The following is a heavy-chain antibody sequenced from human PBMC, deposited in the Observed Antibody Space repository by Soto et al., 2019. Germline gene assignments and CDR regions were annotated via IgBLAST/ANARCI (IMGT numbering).Heavy chain of an antibody. CDR3: AREIAAACDSSTVGYCYGMDV. CDR1: GGSISSSSYY. Sequence: SQTLSLTCTVSGGSISSSSYYWGWIRQPPGKGLEWIGSIYYSGSTYYNPSLKSRVTISVATSKNQFSLKLSSVTAADTAVYYCAREIAAACDSSTVGYCYGMDVWGQGTTVTVSS. D-gene: IGHD6-13*01. CDR2: IYYSGST. J-gene: IGHJ6*02. V-gene: IGHV4-39*02.